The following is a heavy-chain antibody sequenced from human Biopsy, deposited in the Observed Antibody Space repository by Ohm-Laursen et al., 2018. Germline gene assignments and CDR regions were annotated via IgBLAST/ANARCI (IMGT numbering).Heavy chain of an antibody. V-gene: IGHV3-33*01. CDR3: ARDDDTTGHYMILNH. CDR1: GFAFSFYG. CDR2: MWSDGINK. Sequence: SLRLSCTASGFAFSFYGLHWVRQAPGKGLQRVAVMWSDGINKNYADSVKGRFTVSRDNSNNVLYLQMSSLRDEDSAVYYCARDDDTTGHYMILNHWGQGTLVTVSS. D-gene: IGHD3-9*01. J-gene: IGHJ1*01.